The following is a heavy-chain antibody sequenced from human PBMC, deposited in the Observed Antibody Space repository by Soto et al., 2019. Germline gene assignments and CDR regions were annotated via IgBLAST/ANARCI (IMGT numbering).Heavy chain of an antibody. V-gene: IGHV4-59*08. D-gene: IGHD3-10*01. J-gene: IGHJ4*02. CDR1: GGSISSYY. CDR2: IYYSGST. CDR3: ARYYGGYSDY. Sequence: SETLSLTCTVSGGSISSYYWSWIRQPPGKGLEWIGYIYYSGSTNYNPSLKSRVTISVDTSKIQFSLKLSFLTAADTAVYYCARYYGGYSDYWGQGTLVTVSS.